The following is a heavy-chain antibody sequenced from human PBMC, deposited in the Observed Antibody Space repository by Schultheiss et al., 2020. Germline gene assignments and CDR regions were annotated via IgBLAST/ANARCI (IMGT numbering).Heavy chain of an antibody. Sequence: GGSLRLSCAASGFTFSSYWMSWVRQAPGKGLEWVANIKQDGSEKNYVDSVKGRFTMSRDNAKNSLFLQMNSLRAEDTAVYYCTRDRGGRTSGDGMDVWGQGTTVTVSS. D-gene: IGHD3-10*01. CDR3: TRDRGGRTSGDGMDV. V-gene: IGHV3-7*01. CDR2: IKQDGSEK. CDR1: GFTFSSYW. J-gene: IGHJ6*02.